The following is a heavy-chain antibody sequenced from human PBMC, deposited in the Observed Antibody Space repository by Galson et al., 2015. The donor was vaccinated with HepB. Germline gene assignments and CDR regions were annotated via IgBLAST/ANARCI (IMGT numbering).Heavy chain of an antibody. CDR2: IYYSGST. CDR1: GGSISSRSYY. J-gene: IGHJ4*02. V-gene: IGHV4-39*01. CDR3: ASDRGYEYFDY. D-gene: IGHD5-12*01. Sequence: SETLSLTCTVSGGSISSRSYYWGWIRQPPGKGLEWIGSIYYSGSTYYNPSLKSRVTISVDTSKKEFSLKLSSVTAADTAVYYCASDRGYEYFDYWGQGTLVSVSS.